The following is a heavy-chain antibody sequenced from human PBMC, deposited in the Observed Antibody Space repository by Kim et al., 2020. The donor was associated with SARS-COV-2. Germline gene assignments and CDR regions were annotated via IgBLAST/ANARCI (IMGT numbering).Heavy chain of an antibody. CDR2: IYPGDSDT. J-gene: IGHJ6*02. D-gene: IGHD2-8*01. CDR3: TRLPWGAGMVFQKEYREGRQGLDV. Sequence: GESLKISCQGSGYTFRDFWIVWVRQMPGKGLEVMGIIYPGDSDTRYSTSFRGQVTNPADKSISTAYLQWISLKASDSAMYYCTRLPWGAGMVFQKEYREGRQGLDVWGQGTTVTVSS. V-gene: IGHV5-51*01. CDR1: GYTFRDFW.